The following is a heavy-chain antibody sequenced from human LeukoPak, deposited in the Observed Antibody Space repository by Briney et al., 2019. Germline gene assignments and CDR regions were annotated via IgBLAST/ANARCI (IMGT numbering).Heavy chain of an antibody. CDR3: ARDLWNFYDDSGYNRDFDS. J-gene: IGHJ5*01. CDR1: TSR. V-gene: IGHV1-18*01. CDR2: IGTYGGDT. D-gene: IGHD3-22*01. Sequence: GASVKVSCKATSRISWVRQAPGQGLEWMGWIGTYGGDTYYAQKFQGRITVTTDTSTSTVYMELRNLRSDDTAVYSCARDLWNFYDDSGYNRDFDSWGQGTLVTVSS.